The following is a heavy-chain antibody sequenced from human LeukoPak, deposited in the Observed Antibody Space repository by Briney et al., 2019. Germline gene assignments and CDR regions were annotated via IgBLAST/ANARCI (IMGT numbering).Heavy chain of an antibody. CDR1: GFTFSNHG. Sequence: GGSLRLSCAASGFTFSNHGMRWVRQAPGKGPEWVALIWYDGSNKYYGDSVKGRFTISRDNSKNTVYLQMNSLRAEDTGVYYCARVAVMIGDYWGQGTLVTVSS. D-gene: IGHD3-22*01. CDR2: IWYDGSNK. CDR3: ARVAVMIGDY. J-gene: IGHJ4*02. V-gene: IGHV3-33*01.